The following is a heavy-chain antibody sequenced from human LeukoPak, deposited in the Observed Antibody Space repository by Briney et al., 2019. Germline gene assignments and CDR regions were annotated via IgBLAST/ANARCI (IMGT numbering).Heavy chain of an antibody. CDR2: IIPIFGTA. Sequence: ASVKVSCKASGGTFSSYAISWVRQAPGQGLEWMGGIIPIFGTANYAQKFQGRVTITADESTSTAYMELRSLRSDDTAVYYCARDLGYDFWSGYSDYWGQGTLVTVSS. CDR3: ARDLGYDFWSGYSDY. J-gene: IGHJ4*02. V-gene: IGHV1-69*01. CDR1: GGTFSSYA. D-gene: IGHD3-3*01.